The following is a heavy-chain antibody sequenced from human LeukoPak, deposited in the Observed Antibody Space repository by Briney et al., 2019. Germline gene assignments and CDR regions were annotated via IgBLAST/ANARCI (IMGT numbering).Heavy chain of an antibody. CDR1: GYTFTGYY. V-gene: IGHV1-2*02. CDR2: INPNSGGT. Sequence: GASVKVSCTASGYTFTGYYMHWVRQAPGQGLEWMGWINPNSGGTNYAQKFQGRVTMTRDTSISTAYMELSRLRSDDTAVYYCARDSYCGGDCYSDYYYGMDVWGQGTTVTVSS. D-gene: IGHD2-21*02. J-gene: IGHJ6*02. CDR3: ARDSYCGGDCYSDYYYGMDV.